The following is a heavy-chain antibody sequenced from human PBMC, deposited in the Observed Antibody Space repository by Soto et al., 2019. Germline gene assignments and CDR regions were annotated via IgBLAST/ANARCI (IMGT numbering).Heavy chain of an antibody. J-gene: IGHJ6*02. CDR1: GYSFTRYG. CDR2: ISGYNGKT. D-gene: IGHD2-21*02. CDR3: AREGDRPYCYYSMDV. Sequence: QVQLVQSGNEVKKPGASVNVSCKASGYSFTRYGISWVRQAPGQGLEWMGWISGYNGKTKYAQKLQGRVSMTTDTSTSTAYMELRSLGSDDTAVYYCAREGDRPYCYYSMDVWRQGTTVTVSS. V-gene: IGHV1-18*01.